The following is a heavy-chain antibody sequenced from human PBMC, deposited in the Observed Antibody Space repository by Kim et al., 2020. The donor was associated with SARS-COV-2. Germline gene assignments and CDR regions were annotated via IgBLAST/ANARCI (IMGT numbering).Heavy chain of an antibody. J-gene: IGHJ4*02. CDR3: AKDMDYGSGSYYNA. V-gene: IGHV3-9*01. Sequence: ADSVKGRFTISRDNAKNSLYLQMNSLRAEDTALYYCAKDMDYGSGSYYNAWGQGTLVTVSS. D-gene: IGHD3-10*01.